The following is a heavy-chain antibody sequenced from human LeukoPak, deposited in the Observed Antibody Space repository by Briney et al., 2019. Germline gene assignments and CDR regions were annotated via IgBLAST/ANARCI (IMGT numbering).Heavy chain of an antibody. V-gene: IGHV4-34*01. CDR2: INHSGST. Sequence: PSETLSLTCAVYGGSFSGYYWSWIRQPPGKGLEWIGEINHSGSTNYNPSLKSRVTISVDTSKNQFSLKLSSVTAADTAVYYCARVPYGSGSYLFHWFDPWGQGTLVTVPS. D-gene: IGHD3-10*01. CDR1: GGSFSGYY. J-gene: IGHJ5*02. CDR3: ARVPYGSGSYLFHWFDP.